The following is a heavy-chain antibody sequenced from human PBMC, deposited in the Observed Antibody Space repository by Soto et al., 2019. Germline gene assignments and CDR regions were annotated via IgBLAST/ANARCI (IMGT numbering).Heavy chain of an antibody. D-gene: IGHD6-19*01. J-gene: IGHJ4*02. CDR3: AREFGGTYSSGWYKPDY. CDR2: IWYDGSNK. Sequence: QVQLVESGGGVVQPGRSLRLSCAASGFTFSSYGMHWVRQAPGKGLEWVAVIWYDGSNKYYADSVKGRFTISRDNSKNTLYLQMNSLRAEDTAVYYCAREFGGTYSSGWYKPDYWGQGTLVTVSS. CDR1: GFTFSSYG. V-gene: IGHV3-33*01.